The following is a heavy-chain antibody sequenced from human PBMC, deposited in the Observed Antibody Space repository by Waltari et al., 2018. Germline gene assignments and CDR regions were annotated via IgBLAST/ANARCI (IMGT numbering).Heavy chain of an antibody. CDR2: IWYDGSNK. CDR3: ARDPYIVVVPAAIQRLYYGMDV. CDR1: GFTFSSYG. Sequence: QVQLVESGGGVVQPGRSLRLSCAASGFTFSSYGMHWVRQAPGKGLEWVAVIWYDGSNKYYADSVKGRFTIARDNSKNTRYLQMNSLRAEDTAVYYCARDPYIVVVPAAIQRLYYGMDVWGQGTTVTVSS. J-gene: IGHJ6*02. D-gene: IGHD2-2*02. V-gene: IGHV3-33*01.